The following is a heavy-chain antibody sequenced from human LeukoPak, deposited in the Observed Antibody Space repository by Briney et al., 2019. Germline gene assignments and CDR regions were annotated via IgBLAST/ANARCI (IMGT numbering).Heavy chain of an antibody. CDR1: GYSISSGYY. Sequence: SETLSLTCAVSGYSISSGYYWGWIRQPPGKGLEWIGSIYHSGSTYYNPSLKSRVTISVDTSKNQFSLKLSSVTAADTAVYYYARAPNMVRVDYWGQGTLVTVSS. CDR3: ARAPNMVRVDY. J-gene: IGHJ4*02. V-gene: IGHV4-38-2*01. D-gene: IGHD3-10*01. CDR2: IYHSGST.